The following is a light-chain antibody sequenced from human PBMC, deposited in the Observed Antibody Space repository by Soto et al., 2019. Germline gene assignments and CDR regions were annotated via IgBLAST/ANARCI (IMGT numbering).Light chain of an antibody. J-gene: IGKJ1*01. Sequence: DVVMTQSPLSLPVTLGQPAAISCRSSQSLLSSDGNTYLNWFHQRPGQSPRRLIYKVSTRDSGVSDRFSGSGSGTDFTLKISRVEAEDVGVYYCMQGSHWPPWTFGQGTKVEIK. V-gene: IGKV2-30*01. CDR2: KVS. CDR1: QSLLSSDGNTY. CDR3: MQGSHWPPWT.